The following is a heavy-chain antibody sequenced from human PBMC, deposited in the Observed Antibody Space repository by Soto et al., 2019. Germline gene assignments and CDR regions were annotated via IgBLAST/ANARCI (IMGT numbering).Heavy chain of an antibody. CDR1: GFTFSSYA. V-gene: IGHV3-30-3*01. Sequence: QVQLVESGGGVVQPGRSLRLSCAASGFTFSSYAMHWVGQGPGKGLEWVAVISYDGSNKYYADSVKGRFTISRDNSKNTLYLQMNSLRAEDTAVYYCARPYCISTSCYGGVDYWGQGTLVTVSS. J-gene: IGHJ4*02. CDR2: ISYDGSNK. D-gene: IGHD2-2*01. CDR3: ARPYCISTSCYGGVDY.